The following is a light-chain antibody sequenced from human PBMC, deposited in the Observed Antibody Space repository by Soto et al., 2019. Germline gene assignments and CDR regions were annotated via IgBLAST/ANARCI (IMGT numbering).Light chain of an antibody. CDR3: SSYAGSNNFPYV. CDR1: SSDVGGYNY. J-gene: IGLJ1*01. CDR2: EVT. Sequence: QSVLTQPPSASGSPGQSVTISCTGTSSDVGGYNYVSWYQQHPGKAHKLMIYEVTKRPSGVPDRFSGSKSDNTASLTVSGLQAEDEADYYCSSYAGSNNFPYVFGTGTKVTVL. V-gene: IGLV2-8*01.